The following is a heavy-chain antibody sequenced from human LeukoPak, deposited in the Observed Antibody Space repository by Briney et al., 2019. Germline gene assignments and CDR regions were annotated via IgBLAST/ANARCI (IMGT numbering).Heavy chain of an antibody. D-gene: IGHD3-3*01. CDR2: MSGSGDST. CDR1: GFTFSNYG. Sequence: GGSLRLSCAASGFTFSNYGMSWVRQAPGKGLEWVSAMSGSGDSTYNADSVKGRFTISRDNSKNTLYLQMKSLRAEDTAVYYCAKGLAFLDAFDIWGQGTMVTVSS. J-gene: IGHJ3*02. CDR3: AKGLAFLDAFDI. V-gene: IGHV3-23*01.